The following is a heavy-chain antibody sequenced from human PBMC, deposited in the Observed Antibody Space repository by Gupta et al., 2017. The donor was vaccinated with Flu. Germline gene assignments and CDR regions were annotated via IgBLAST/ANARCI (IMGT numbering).Heavy chain of an antibody. CDR2: ISGSGSNT. V-gene: IGHV3-23*01. D-gene: IGHD1-1*01. Sequence: EVQLLESGGGLAQPGGSLRLSCAASGFPFSSYAMRWVRQAPGKGLEWVSTISGSGSNTYYADSVKGRFTISGDSSKKTVYLQMNSLRAEDTAVYYCAKGANWAFEIWGQGTMVTVSS. CDR1: GFPFSSYA. CDR3: AKGANWAFEI. J-gene: IGHJ3*02.